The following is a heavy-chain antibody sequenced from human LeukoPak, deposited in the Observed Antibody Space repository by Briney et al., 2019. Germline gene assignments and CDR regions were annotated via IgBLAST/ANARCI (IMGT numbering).Heavy chain of an antibody. CDR2: IYYSGST. CDR3: ARFGGPHAFDI. V-gene: IGHV4-59*01. Sequence: SETLSLTCTVSGGSISSYYWSWIRQPPGKGLEWIGYIYYSGSTNYNPSLKSRVTISVDTSKNQFSLKLSSVTAADTAVYYCARFGGPHAFDIWGQGTMVTVSS. CDR1: GGSISSYY. D-gene: IGHD3-3*01. J-gene: IGHJ3*02.